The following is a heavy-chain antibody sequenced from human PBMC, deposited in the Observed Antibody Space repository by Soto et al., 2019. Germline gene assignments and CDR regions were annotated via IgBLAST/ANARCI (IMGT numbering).Heavy chain of an antibody. D-gene: IGHD3-3*01. Sequence: GGSLSLSCAASGFTFRSYCMHWVRQAPGKGLEWVAVISYDGSNKYYADSVKGRFTISRDNSKNTLYLQMNSLRAEDTAVYYCAKRDTMNYYYYGMDVWGQGTTVTVSS. CDR1: GFTFRSYC. CDR3: AKRDTMNYYYYGMDV. J-gene: IGHJ6*02. CDR2: ISYDGSNK. V-gene: IGHV3-30*18.